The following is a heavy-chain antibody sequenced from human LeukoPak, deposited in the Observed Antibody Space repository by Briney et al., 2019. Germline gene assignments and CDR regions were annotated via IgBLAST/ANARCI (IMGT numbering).Heavy chain of an antibody. Sequence: PGGSLRLSCAASGFTFSSYGMHRVRQAPGKGLEWVAFIRYDGSNKYYADSVKGRFTISRDNSKNTLYLQMNSLRAEDTAVYYCAKDLEWFGELLEDYWGQGTLVTVSS. CDR2: IRYDGSNK. CDR3: AKDLEWFGELLEDY. CDR1: GFTFSSYG. J-gene: IGHJ4*02. V-gene: IGHV3-30*02. D-gene: IGHD3-10*01.